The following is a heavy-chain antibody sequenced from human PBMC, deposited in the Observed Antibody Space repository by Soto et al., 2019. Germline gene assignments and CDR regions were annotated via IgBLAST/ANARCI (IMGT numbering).Heavy chain of an antibody. CDR3: ASGTNGAFFVY. CDR2: ISSRASTI. CDR1: GFTFSNYY. J-gene: IGHJ4*02. Sequence: QVQLVESGGGLVKPGGSLRLSCAASGFTFSNYYMSWIRQAPGKGLEWVSYISSRASTIFYADSVKGRFTISRDNVKNSLYRRMSSLRAEDTAVYYCASGTNGAFFVYWGQGILVAVSS. V-gene: IGHV3-11*01. D-gene: IGHD2-8*01.